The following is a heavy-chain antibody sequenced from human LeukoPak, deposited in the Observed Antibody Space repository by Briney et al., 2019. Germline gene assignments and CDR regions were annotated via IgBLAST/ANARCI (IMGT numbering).Heavy chain of an antibody. V-gene: IGHV4-59*01. J-gene: IGHJ3*02. CDR2: IYYSGST. CDR3: ATYSPQIVVVTRDAFDI. Sequence: SETLSLTCTVSGGSISSYYWSWIRQPPGKGLEWIGYIYYSGSTNYNPSLKSRVTISVDTSKNQFSLKLSSVTAADTAVYYCATYSPQIVVVTRDAFDIWGQGTMVTVSS. CDR1: GGSISSYY. D-gene: IGHD2-21*02.